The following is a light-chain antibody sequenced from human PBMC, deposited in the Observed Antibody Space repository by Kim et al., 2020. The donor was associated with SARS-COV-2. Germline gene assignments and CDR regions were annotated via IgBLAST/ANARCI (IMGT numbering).Light chain of an antibody. Sequence: DIQMTQSPSSLSASVGDRVTITCRTSQNINSHLNWYHQKPGRAPKLLIYAASTLQGGVPSRISGSGSETDFTLTISSLQPEDYATYFCQQPYISPFTFGPGTKEDIK. CDR3: QQPYISPFT. V-gene: IGKV1-39*01. J-gene: IGKJ3*01. CDR1: QNINSH. CDR2: AAS.